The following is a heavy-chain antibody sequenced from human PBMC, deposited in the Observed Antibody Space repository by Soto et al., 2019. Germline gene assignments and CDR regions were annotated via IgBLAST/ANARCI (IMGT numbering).Heavy chain of an antibody. D-gene: IGHD5-18*01. CDR2: ITAYNGNT. J-gene: IGHJ4*02. CDR3: AKRRGYSNGEFDY. V-gene: IGHV1-18*01. Sequence: ASVQVSCKASCYTFTSYGIIWVRQAPGQGLEWMGWITAYNGNTNYAQKLQDRVTMTTDTSTSTAYMELRSLRSDDTAVYYCAKRRGYSNGEFDYWGQGTLVTVSS. CDR1: CYTFTSYG.